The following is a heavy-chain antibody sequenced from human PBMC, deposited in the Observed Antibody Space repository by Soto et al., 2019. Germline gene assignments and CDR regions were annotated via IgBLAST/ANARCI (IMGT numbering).Heavy chain of an antibody. Sequence: QVQLVESGGGVVQPGKSLRLSCAASGFTFSTHGMHWVRQAPGKGLEWVAVISYDGSNKYYADSVKGRFTISRDNSKDTLYRQRNSLRAEDTAVYYCAKCGVGVVNNYMDVWGKGTTVTVSS. CDR1: GFTFSTHG. D-gene: IGHD3-3*01. J-gene: IGHJ6*03. V-gene: IGHV3-30*18. CDR2: ISYDGSNK. CDR3: AKCGVGVVNNYMDV.